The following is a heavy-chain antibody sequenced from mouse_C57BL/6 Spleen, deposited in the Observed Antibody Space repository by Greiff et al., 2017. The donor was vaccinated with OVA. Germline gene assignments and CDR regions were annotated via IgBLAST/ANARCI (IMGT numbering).Heavy chain of an antibody. CDR3: ARSLTVEEAWFAY. Sequence: EVQRVESGGGLVQPGGSLSLSCAASGFTFTDYYMSWVRQPPGKALEWLGFIRNKANGYTTEYSASVKGRFTISRDNSQLILYLQMNALRAEDSATYYCARSLTVEEAWFAYWGQGTLVTVSA. J-gene: IGHJ3*01. V-gene: IGHV7-3*01. CDR1: GFTFTDYY. D-gene: IGHD1-1*01. CDR2: IRNKANGYTT.